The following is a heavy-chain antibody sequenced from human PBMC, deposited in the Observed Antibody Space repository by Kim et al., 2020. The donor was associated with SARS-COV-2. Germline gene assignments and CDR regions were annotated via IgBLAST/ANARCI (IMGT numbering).Heavy chain of an antibody. J-gene: IGHJ4*02. Sequence: LQGRVTMTTDTSTSTAYMELRSLRSDDTAVYYCARDYYDSSGYDFDAFDYWGQGTLVTVSS. D-gene: IGHD3-22*01. V-gene: IGHV1-18*01. CDR3: ARDYYDSSGYDFDAFDY.